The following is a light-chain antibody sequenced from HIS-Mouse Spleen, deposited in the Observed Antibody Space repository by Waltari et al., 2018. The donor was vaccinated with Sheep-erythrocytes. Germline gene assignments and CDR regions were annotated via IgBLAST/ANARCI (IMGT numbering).Light chain of an antibody. Sequence: DIQLTQSPSFLSASVGDRVTITCRASPGISSYLACYQQKPGKAPKLLIYPTATLQSVVPSSFRRSEAGTECTLTSSSLQPEDSATYYCQQLNSYPITFGPGTKVGIK. V-gene: IGKV1-9*01. J-gene: IGKJ3*01. CDR3: QQLNSYPIT. CDR1: PGISSY. CDR2: PTA.